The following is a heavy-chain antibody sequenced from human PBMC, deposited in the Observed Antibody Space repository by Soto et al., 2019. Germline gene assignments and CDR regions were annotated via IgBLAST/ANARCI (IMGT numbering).Heavy chain of an antibody. CDR1: GFTFSSYG. Sequence: QVQLVESGGGVVQPGRSLRLSCAASGFTFSSYGMHWVRQAPGKGLEWVAVISYDGSKEFYADSVKGRFTSPRDNSKNTLYLQMNSLRAEDTAVYYCAKDLRLWSKDYYYYGMDVWGQGTTVTVSS. J-gene: IGHJ6*02. D-gene: IGHD5-18*01. CDR3: AKDLRLWSKDYYYYGMDV. V-gene: IGHV3-30*18. CDR2: ISYDGSKE.